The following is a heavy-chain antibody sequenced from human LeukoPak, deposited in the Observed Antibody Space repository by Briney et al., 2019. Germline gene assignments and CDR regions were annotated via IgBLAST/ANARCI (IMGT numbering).Heavy chain of an antibody. V-gene: IGHV1-18*01. CDR3: ARFFLRVVVPAALSHYYYGMDV. CDR1: GYTFTSYG. D-gene: IGHD2-2*01. J-gene: IGHJ6*02. CDR2: ISAYNGNT. Sequence: GASVKVSCKASGYTFTSYGISWVRQAPGQGLGWMGWISAYNGNTNYAQKLQGRVTMTTDTSTSTAYMELRSLRSDDTAVYYCARFFLRVVVPAALSHYYYGMDVWGQGTTVTVSS.